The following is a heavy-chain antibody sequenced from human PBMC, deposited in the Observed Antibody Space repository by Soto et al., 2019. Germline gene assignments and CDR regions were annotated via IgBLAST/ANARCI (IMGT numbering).Heavy chain of an antibody. D-gene: IGHD6-6*01. J-gene: IGHJ6*02. Sequence: ASVKVSCKASGYTFTSYGISWVRQAPGQGLEWMGWISAYNGNTNYAQKLQGRVTMTTDTSTSTAYMELRSLRSDDTAVYYCARDQGLSVYSSSSNYYYYYGMDVWGQGTTVTVSS. CDR3: ARDQGLSVYSSSSNYYYYYGMDV. CDR1: GYTFTSYG. V-gene: IGHV1-18*04. CDR2: ISAYNGNT.